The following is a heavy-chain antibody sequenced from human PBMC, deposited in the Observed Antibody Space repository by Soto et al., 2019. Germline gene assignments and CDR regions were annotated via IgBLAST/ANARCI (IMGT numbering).Heavy chain of an antibody. J-gene: IGHJ6*02. CDR2: ISAYNGNT. Sequence: ASVKVSCKASGYTFTSYGISWVRQAPGQGLEWMGWISAYNGNTNYAQKLQGRVTMTTDTSTSTAYMELRSLRSDDTAVYYCARDLANIVVVQAASYYYGMDVWGQGTTVTVSS. D-gene: IGHD2-2*01. CDR1: GYTFTSYG. CDR3: ARDLANIVVVQAASYYYGMDV. V-gene: IGHV1-18*04.